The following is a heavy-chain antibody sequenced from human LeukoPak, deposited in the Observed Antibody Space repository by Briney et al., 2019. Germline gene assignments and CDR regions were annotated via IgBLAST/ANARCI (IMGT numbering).Heavy chain of an antibody. CDR1: GCTFTTYW. J-gene: IGHJ1*01. D-gene: IGHD2-21*02. Sequence: GEFLKISCQGSGCTFTTYWIGWVRQMPGRGLEWMGIIYPGDSDTRYSPSFQGQVTISADKSINTAYLRWSSLKASDTAMYYCARSPCGGDCYSGHFQHWGQGTLVTVSS. CDR2: IYPGDSDT. CDR3: ARSPCGGDCYSGHFQH. V-gene: IGHV5-51*01.